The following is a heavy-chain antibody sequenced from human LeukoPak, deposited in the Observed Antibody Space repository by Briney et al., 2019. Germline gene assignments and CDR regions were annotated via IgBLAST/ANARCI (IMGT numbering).Heavy chain of an antibody. V-gene: IGHV6-1*01. J-gene: IGHJ6*04. D-gene: IGHD3-9*01. CDR3: ARGYDILPGDYVDYYYDGMDV. Sequence: SQTLSLTCAISGDSVSSNSAAWNWTRPSPSRGLEWLGRTYYRSQWYNDYAVSVKSRITINPDTSKNQFSRQLNSVTPEDTAVYYCARGYDILPGDYVDYYYDGMDVWGKGATVTVSS. CDR1: GDSVSSNSAA. CDR2: TYYRSQWYN.